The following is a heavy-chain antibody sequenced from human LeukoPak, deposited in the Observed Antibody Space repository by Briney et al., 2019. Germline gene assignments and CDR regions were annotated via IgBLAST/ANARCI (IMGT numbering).Heavy chain of an antibody. Sequence: GGSLRLSCAASGFTFSSYGMHWVRQAPGKGLEWVAFIRYDGSNKYYADSVKGRFTISRDNSKNTLYLQMNSLRAEDTAVYYCARAGIAANYYFDYWGQGTLVTVSS. J-gene: IGHJ4*02. CDR2: IRYDGSNK. V-gene: IGHV3-30*02. CDR1: GFTFSSYG. CDR3: ARAGIAANYYFDY. D-gene: IGHD6-13*01.